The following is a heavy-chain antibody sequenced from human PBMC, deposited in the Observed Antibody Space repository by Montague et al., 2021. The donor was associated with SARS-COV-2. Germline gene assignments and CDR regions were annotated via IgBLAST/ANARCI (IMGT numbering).Heavy chain of an antibody. V-gene: IGHV3-74*01. CDR2: IHYDGSST. Sequence: SLRLSCAASGFTLSSYWMYWVRQAPGKGLVWISRIHYDGSSTNYADSVKGRFTISRDTAKNTLYLQTNSLRAEDTAVYYCARAYYTGLYPFDYWGQGTLVTVSS. J-gene: IGHJ4*02. CDR3: ARAYYTGLYPFDY. CDR1: GFTLSSYW. D-gene: IGHD2-8*02.